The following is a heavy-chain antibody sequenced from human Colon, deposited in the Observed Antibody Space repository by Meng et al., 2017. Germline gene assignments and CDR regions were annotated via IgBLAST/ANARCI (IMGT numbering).Heavy chain of an antibody. V-gene: IGHV4-4*02. D-gene: IGHD6-19*01. Sequence: QLLYPGPGLLEPWGTLLLTSAASGGSISSYNWWSWVRQPPGKGLKWIGQIDLGGTPYYNPSLESRVIMSLDKSKNQLSLRLTSVAAADTAVYYCARHGGWHFDYWGQGALVTVSS. CDR2: IDLGGTP. J-gene: IGHJ4*02. CDR3: ARHGGWHFDY. CDR1: GGSISSYNW.